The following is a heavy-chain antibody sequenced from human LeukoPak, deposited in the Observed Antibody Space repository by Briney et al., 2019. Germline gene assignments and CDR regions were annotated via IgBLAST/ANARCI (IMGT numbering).Heavy chain of an antibody. D-gene: IGHD6-13*01. V-gene: IGHV4-39*01. CDR3: ARRFIAAAKNDAFDI. CDR1: GGSISSSSYY. J-gene: IGHJ3*02. CDR2: IYYSGST. Sequence: PSETLSLTCTVSGGSISSSSYYWGWIRQPPGKGLEWIGSIYYSGSTYYNPSLKSRVTISVDTSKNQFSLKLNSVTAADTAVYYCARRFIAAAKNDAFDIWGQGTMVTVSS.